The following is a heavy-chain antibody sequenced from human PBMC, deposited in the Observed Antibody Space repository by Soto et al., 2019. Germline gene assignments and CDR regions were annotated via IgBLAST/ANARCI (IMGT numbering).Heavy chain of an antibody. CDR2: IFYSDIT. Sequence: PSETLSLTCTVSGGSINRSPYYWGWIRQTPAKGLEWIGNIFYSDITFYNPSLKSRATISVDTSKNEFSLKLSSVTDADTAVYYCARGERQQQRDDWGQGTRVTVAS. CDR1: GGSINRSPYY. D-gene: IGHD6-13*01. CDR3: ARGERQQQRDD. V-gene: IGHV4-39*07. J-gene: IGHJ4*02.